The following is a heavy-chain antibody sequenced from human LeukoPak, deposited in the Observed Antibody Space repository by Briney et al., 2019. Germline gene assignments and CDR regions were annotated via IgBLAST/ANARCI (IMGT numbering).Heavy chain of an antibody. J-gene: IGHJ4*02. CDR1: GGSFSGYY. D-gene: IGHD3-22*01. CDR2: INHSGST. Sequence: PSETLSLTCAVYGGSFSGYYWSWIRQPPGKGLEWIGEINHSGSTNYNPSLKSRVTISVDTSKNQFSLKLSSVTAADTAVYYCARGPGLITMIVVASHFDYWGQGTLVTVSS. CDR3: ARGPGLITMIVVASHFDY. V-gene: IGHV4-34*01.